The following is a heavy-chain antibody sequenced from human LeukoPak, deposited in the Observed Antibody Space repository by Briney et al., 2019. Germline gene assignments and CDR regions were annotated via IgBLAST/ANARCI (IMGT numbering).Heavy chain of an antibody. J-gene: IGHJ3*02. CDR2: ISDRDGKT. CDR3: ARSGGDAFDI. V-gene: IGHV3-23*01. CDR1: GFTFSASA. D-gene: IGHD3-10*01. Sequence: GGSLGLSCAASGFTFSASAMTWVRQAPGKGLEWVSTISDRDGKTSYADSVKGRFIISRDNAKNTLYLQMNSLRAEDTAVYYCARSGGDAFDIWGQGTVVTVSS.